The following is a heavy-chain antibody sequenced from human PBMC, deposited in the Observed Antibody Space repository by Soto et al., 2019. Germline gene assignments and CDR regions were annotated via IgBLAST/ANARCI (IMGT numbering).Heavy chain of an antibody. D-gene: IGHD4-4*01. CDR1: GFTFSSYG. CDR2: IWYDGSNK. CDR3: ARSPLLPPVFDY. J-gene: IGHJ4*02. Sequence: PGGSLRLSCAAYGFTFSSYGMQWVRQAPGKGLEWVAVIWYDGSNKYYADSVKGRFTISRHNSKNTLYLQMNSLRAEDTAVYYCARSPLLPPVFDYWGQGTLVTVSS. V-gene: IGHV3-33*01.